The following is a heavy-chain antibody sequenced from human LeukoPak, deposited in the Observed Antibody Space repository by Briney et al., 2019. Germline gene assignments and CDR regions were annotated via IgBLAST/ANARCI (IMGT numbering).Heavy chain of an antibody. CDR2: ISSSCSYI. J-gene: IGHJ4*02. CDR1: GITFSSHT. V-gene: IGHV3-21*01. D-gene: IGHD4-11*01. CDR3: ARDRSRNYGYYFDF. Sequence: GGSLRLSCAASGITFSSHTMNWVRQAPGKGLEWVSSISSSCSYIYYAGSVKGRFTISRDNAKNSLFLQMTSLRAEDTAVYYCARDRSRNYGYYFDFWGQGTLVSVSS.